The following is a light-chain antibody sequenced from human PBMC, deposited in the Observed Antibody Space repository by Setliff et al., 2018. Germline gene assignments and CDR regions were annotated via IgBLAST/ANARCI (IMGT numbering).Light chain of an antibody. CDR2: EVS. CDR1: SSDVGGYNY. J-gene: IGLJ1*01. Sequence: QSVLTQPPSASGSPGQSVTISCTGTSSDVGGYNYVSWYQQHPGKAPKLMIYEVSKRPSGVPDRFSGSKSGNTASLTVSGLQAEDEADYYCSSYAGSTGNVFGTGTKATVL. CDR3: SSYAGSTGNV. V-gene: IGLV2-8*01.